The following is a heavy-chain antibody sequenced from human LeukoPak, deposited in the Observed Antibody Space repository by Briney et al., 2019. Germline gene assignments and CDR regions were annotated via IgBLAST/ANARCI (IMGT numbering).Heavy chain of an antibody. D-gene: IGHD6-13*01. Sequence: PSQTLSLTCTVSGGSISSGSYYWSWIRQPPGKGLEWIGYIYYSGSTNYNPSLKSRVTISVDTSKNQFSLKLSSVTAADTAVYYCARRVWAAAGKYYFDYWGQGTLVTVSS. CDR2: IYYSGST. V-gene: IGHV4-61*01. J-gene: IGHJ4*02. CDR1: GGSISSGSYY. CDR3: ARRVWAAAGKYYFDY.